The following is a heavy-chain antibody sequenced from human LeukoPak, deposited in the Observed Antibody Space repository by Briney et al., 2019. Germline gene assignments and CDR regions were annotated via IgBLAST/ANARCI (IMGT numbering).Heavy chain of an antibody. Sequence: QPGGSLRLSCAASGFTFSSYWMSWVRQAPGKGLEWVANIKQDGSEKYYVDSVKGRFTISRDNTKNSLYLQMNSLRAEDTAVYYCARGASAGYYISPDYWGQGTLVTVSS. CDR1: GFTFSSYW. J-gene: IGHJ4*02. D-gene: IGHD3-9*01. CDR3: ARGASAGYYISPDY. V-gene: IGHV3-7*01. CDR2: IKQDGSEK.